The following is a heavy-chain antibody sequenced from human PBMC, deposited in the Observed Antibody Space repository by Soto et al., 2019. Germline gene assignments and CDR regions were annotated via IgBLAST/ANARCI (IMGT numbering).Heavy chain of an antibody. CDR3: ARHQYSSSYYFDY. V-gene: IGHV4-61*08. Sequence: SETLSLTCTVSGGSISSGGYYWSWIRQHPGKGLEWIGYIYYSGSTNYNPSLKSRVTISVDTSKNQFSLKLSSVTAADTAVYYCARHQYSSSYYFDYWGQGTLVTVSS. CDR1: GGSISSGGYY. D-gene: IGHD6-6*01. J-gene: IGHJ4*02. CDR2: IYYSGST.